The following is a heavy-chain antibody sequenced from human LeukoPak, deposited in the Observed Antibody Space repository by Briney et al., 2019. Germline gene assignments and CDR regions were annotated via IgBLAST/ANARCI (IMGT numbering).Heavy chain of an antibody. CDR2: ISSTSIYI. D-gene: IGHD2-15*01. V-gene: IGHV3-21*01. CDR3: ARAERGYCSGGSCSYYDAFDI. Sequence: PGGSLRLSCAASGFTFSSYTINWVRQAPGKGLEWVSSISSTSIYIYYADSVKGRFTISRDNAKNSLYLQMNSLRAEDTSVFYCARAERGYCSGGSCSYYDAFDIWGQGTMATVSS. J-gene: IGHJ3*02. CDR1: GFTFSSYT.